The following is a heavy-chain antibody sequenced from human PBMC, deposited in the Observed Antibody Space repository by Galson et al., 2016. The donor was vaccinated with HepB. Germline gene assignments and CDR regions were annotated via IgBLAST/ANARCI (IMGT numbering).Heavy chain of an antibody. CDR3: TRRKGKMDYFDY. CDR2: IRSKANNYAT. CDR1: GFTFSDSA. J-gene: IGHJ4*02. Sequence: SLRLSCAASGFTFSDSAMHWVRQASGKGLEWVGRIRSKANNYATAYAASGKGRFTISRDDSKNKAYLQMNSLKTEDTAVYYCTRRKGKMDYFDYWGQGTLVTVSS. V-gene: IGHV3-73*01. D-gene: IGHD5-24*01.